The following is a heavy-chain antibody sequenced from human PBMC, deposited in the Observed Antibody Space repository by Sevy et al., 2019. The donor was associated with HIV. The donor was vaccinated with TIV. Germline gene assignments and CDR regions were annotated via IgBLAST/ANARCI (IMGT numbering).Heavy chain of an antibody. Sequence: GESLKISCKGSGYRFTDYWIVWVRQMPGKGLEWMGIIYPGDSDTTYSPSFQGQVTISVDKSISTAYLQWRSLKASDTAIFVCARGARGTLPSYYYYPMDVWGQGTTVTVSS. D-gene: IGHD1-1*01. CDR3: ARGARGTLPSYYYYPMDV. V-gene: IGHV5-51*01. CDR1: GYRFTDYW. J-gene: IGHJ6*02. CDR2: IYPGDSDT.